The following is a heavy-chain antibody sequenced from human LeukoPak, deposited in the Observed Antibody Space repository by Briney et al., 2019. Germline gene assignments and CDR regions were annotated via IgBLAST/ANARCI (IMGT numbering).Heavy chain of an antibody. CDR1: GYSISGGYY. V-gene: IGHV4-38-2*01. J-gene: IGHJ6*04. D-gene: IGHD4-11*01. CDR2: IYHSGDT. Sequence: PSETLPLTCAVSGYSISGGYYWGWIGQSPGKGLQWIGSIYHSGDTRYSPSLNSRVTMSVDTSKNQFSLKLSSVTAAGTAVYYCARVTFMDVWGTGTTVTVSS. CDR3: ARVTFMDV.